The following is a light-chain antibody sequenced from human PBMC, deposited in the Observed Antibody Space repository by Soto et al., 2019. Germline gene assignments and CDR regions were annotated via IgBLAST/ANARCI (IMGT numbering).Light chain of an antibody. CDR2: GAS. CDR3: QQYNNWPQS. J-gene: IGKJ5*01. Sequence: EIVMTQSPATLSVSPGERATLSCRASQSVSSNLAWYQQKPGKAPRLLIYGASTRATGIPARFSGSGSGTEFTFTISTLQSEDFAVYYCQQYNNWPQSFGQGTRREIK. V-gene: IGKV3-15*01. CDR1: QSVSSN.